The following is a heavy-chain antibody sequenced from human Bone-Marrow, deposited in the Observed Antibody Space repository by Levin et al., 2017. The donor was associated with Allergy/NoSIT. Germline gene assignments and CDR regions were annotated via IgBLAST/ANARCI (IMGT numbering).Heavy chain of an antibody. J-gene: IGHJ4*02. CDR1: GLTFINYS. D-gene: IGHD2-21*01. CDR2: ISRSGTYI. Sequence: LSLTCAASGLTFINYSLDWVRQTPGKGLEWVSSISRSGTYIYYADSVKGRFTISRDNANNSLFLQMNGLRAEDTGVYFCVTERLGEGKEFDYWGRGTRVIVSS. CDR3: VTERLGEGKEFDY. V-gene: IGHV3-21*01.